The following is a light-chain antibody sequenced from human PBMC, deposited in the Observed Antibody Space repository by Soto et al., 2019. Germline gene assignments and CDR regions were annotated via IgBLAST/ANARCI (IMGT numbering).Light chain of an antibody. CDR3: QHYLNYPIT. CDR1: QDISTS. CDR2: GAS. V-gene: IGKV1-16*01. Sequence: DIQLTQSPSSLSASIGDSVTITCQASQDISTSLNWYQQKPGTAPKVLISGASNLHGGVPSRFSGSGSRTDFTLTITHLQSEDFATYYCQHYLNYPITFGQGTRLEIK. J-gene: IGKJ5*01.